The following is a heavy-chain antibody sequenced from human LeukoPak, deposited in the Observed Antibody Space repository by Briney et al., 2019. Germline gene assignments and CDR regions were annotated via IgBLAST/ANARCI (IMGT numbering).Heavy chain of an antibody. CDR2: INPSGGST. V-gene: IGHV1-46*01. J-gene: IGHJ4*02. CDR1: GYTFTSYY. CDR3: ARAKPPRGHFDY. Sequence: ASVKVSCKASGYTFTSYYMHWVRQAPGQGLEWMGIINPSGGSTSYAQKFQGRVTMTRDTSTSTVYMELNSLRAEDTAVYYCARAKPPRGHFDYWGQGTLVTVSS.